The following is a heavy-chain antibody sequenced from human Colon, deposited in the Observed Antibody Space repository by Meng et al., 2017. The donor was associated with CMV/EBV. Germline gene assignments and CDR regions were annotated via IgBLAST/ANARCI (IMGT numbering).Heavy chain of an antibody. CDR1: EFTFSTFS. Sequence: EVQLVESGGGLVKPGGSLRLACAACEFTFSTFSMNWVRQAPGKGLEWVSFISTSSKHIYYADSVKGRFTISRDNADNSLYLQMNSLRADDTAIYYCARAPIAYDSSGYYHFDYWGQGALVTVAS. CDR2: ISTSSKHI. V-gene: IGHV3-21*02. J-gene: IGHJ4*02. CDR3: ARAPIAYDSSGYYHFDY. D-gene: IGHD3-22*01.